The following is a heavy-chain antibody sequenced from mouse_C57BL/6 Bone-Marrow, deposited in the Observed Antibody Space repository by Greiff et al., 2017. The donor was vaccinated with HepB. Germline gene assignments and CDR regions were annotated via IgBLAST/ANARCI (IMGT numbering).Heavy chain of an antibody. J-gene: IGHJ3*01. CDR3: YYYGSSYPAWFAY. CDR1: GFNIKDYY. D-gene: IGHD1-1*01. V-gene: IGHV14-1*01. CDR2: IDPEDGDT. Sequence: VQLQQSGAELVRPGASVKLSCTASGFNIKDYYIHWVKQRPEQGLEWIGRIDPEDGDTEYAPKFQGKATMTADTSSNTAYLQLSSRTSEDTAVYYCYYYGSSYPAWFAYWGQGTLVTVSA.